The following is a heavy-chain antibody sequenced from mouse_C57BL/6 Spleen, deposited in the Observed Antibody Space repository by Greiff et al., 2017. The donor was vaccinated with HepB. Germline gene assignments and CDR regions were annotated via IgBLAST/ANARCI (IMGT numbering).Heavy chain of an antibody. CDR2: INPNNGGT. CDR3: ARGGYDYDVLSPYAMDY. V-gene: IGHV1-22*01. J-gene: IGHJ4*01. D-gene: IGHD2-4*01. CDR1: GYTFTDYN. Sequence: EVQLQESGPELVKPGASVKMSCKASGYTFTDYNMHWVKQSHGKSLEWIGYINPNNGGTSYNQKFKGKATLTVNKSSSTAYMELRSLTSEDSAVYYCARGGYDYDVLSPYAMDYWGQGTSVTVSS.